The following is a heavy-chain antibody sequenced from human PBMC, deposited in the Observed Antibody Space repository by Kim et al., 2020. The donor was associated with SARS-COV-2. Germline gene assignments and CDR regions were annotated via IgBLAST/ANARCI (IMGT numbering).Heavy chain of an antibody. D-gene: IGHD3-3*01. V-gene: IGHV4-34*01. CDR1: GGSFSGYY. Sequence: SETLSLTCAVYGGSFSGYYWSWIRQPPGKGLEWIGEINHSGSTNYNPSLKSRVTISVDTSKNQFSLKLSSVTAADTAVYYCARGRNVFTIFGVVPSRNWFDPWGQGTLVTVSS. CDR3: ARGRNVFTIFGVVPSRNWFDP. CDR2: INHSGST. J-gene: IGHJ5*02.